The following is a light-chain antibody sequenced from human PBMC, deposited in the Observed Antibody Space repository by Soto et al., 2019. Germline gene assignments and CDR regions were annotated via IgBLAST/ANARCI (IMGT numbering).Light chain of an antibody. Sequence: QSVLTQPASVSGYPGQSITISCTGTSSDVESYYLVSWYQQHPGKVPKLVLYEAYKRPSGVSDRVSGSQSGNTASLTISGLLTEDEADYYCCSYGTTNTLGFGGGTKRTVL. CDR3: CSYGTTNTLG. CDR2: EAY. J-gene: IGLJ3*02. V-gene: IGLV2-23*01. CDR1: SSDVESYYL.